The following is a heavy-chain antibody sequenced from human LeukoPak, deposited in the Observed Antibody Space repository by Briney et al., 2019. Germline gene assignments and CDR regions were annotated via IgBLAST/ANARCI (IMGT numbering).Heavy chain of an antibody. J-gene: IGHJ5*02. CDR3: ARDFHGDYAA. CDR2: IYYSGST. Sequence: SETLSLTCTVSGGSISSYYWSWIRQPPGKGLEWIGYIYYSGSTNYNPSLKSRVTISVDTSKNQFSLKLSSVTAADTAVYYCARDFHGDYAAWGQGTLVTVSS. V-gene: IGHV4-59*01. D-gene: IGHD4-17*01. CDR1: GGSISSYY.